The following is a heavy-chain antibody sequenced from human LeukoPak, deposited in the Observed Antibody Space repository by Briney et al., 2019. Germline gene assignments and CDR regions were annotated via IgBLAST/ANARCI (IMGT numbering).Heavy chain of an antibody. CDR1: GYTFTSYG. CDR3: ARDQGYSDSSAFDY. V-gene: IGHV1-18*01. CDR2: ISAYNGNT. D-gene: IGHD3-22*01. Sequence: GASVKVSCKASGYTFTSYGISWVRQAPGQGLEWMGWISAYNGNTNYAQKLQGRVTMTTDTSTSTVYMELSSLRSEDTAVYYCARDQGYSDSSAFDYWGQGTLVTVSS. J-gene: IGHJ4*02.